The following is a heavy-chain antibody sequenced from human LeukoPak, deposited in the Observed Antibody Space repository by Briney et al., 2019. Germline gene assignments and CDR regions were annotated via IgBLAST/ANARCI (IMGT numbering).Heavy chain of an antibody. CDR3: ARWYCSGHSCYDY. CDR1: GGSISNYY. Sequence: SETLSLTCTVSGGSISNYYWSWIRQPAGKGLEWIGRVYTGGSTNYNPSLKSRVSMSVDTSKNQFSLRLRSVTAADTAVYYCARWYCSGHSCYDYWGQGTLVTVSS. D-gene: IGHD2-15*01. J-gene: IGHJ4*02. CDR2: VYTGGST. V-gene: IGHV4-4*07.